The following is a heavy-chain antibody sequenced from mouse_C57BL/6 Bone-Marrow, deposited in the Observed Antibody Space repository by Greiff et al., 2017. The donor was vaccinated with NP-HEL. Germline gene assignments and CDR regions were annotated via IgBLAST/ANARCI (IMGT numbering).Heavy chain of an antibody. D-gene: IGHD2-2*01. Sequence: EVKVEESGGGLVQPGGSMKLSCAASGFTFSDAWMDWVRQSPEKGLEWVAEIRNKANNHATYYAESVRGRFTISRDDSKSSVYLQMNSLRAEDTGIYYCTGIYYGYDGGYWYFDVWGTGTTVTVSS. V-gene: IGHV6-6*01. CDR3: TGIYYGYDGGYWYFDV. J-gene: IGHJ1*03. CDR2: IRNKANNHAT. CDR1: GFTFSDAW.